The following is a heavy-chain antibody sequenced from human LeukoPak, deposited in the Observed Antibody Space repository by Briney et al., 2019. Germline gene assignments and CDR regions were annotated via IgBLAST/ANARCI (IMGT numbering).Heavy chain of an antibody. J-gene: IGHJ3*02. CDR1: GDSISSGGYS. CDR3: ARVYYDSSGYYYAYAFDI. CDR2: IHHTGSP. V-gene: IGHV4-30-2*01. Sequence: SQTLSLTCSVSGDSISSGGYSWTWIRQPPGEGLEWIGYIHHTGSPYYNPPLKSRVTISVDRSKNQFSLKLSSVTAADTAVYYCARVYYDSSGYYYAYAFDIWGQGTMVTVSS. D-gene: IGHD3-22*01.